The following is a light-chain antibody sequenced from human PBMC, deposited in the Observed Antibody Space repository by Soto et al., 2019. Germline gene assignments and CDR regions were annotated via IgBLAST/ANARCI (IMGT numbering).Light chain of an antibody. CDR3: QQDYNLPIT. Sequence: EVVLTQSPATLSLSPGGRATLSCRASQSVSSYLAWYQQKPGQAPRLLIYDASTRATGIPARFSGSGRGSRTDFTLTISSLQPEDFAVYYCQQDYNLPITFGQGTRLEIK. CDR2: DAS. CDR1: QSVSSY. V-gene: IGKV3D-7*01. J-gene: IGKJ5*01.